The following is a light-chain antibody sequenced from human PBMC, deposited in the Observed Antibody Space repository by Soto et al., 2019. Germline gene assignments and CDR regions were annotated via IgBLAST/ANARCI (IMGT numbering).Light chain of an antibody. Sequence: QSALTQPASVSGSPGQSITISCTGTSSDIGAYNFVSWYQQHPGKAPKLMIYEVSDRPSGFSNRFSGSKSGNTASLTISGLQAEDGADYSCSSYTSTSTGVLFGGGPKLPVL. V-gene: IGLV2-14*01. J-gene: IGLJ2*01. CDR3: SSYTSTSTGVL. CDR1: SSDIGAYNF. CDR2: EVS.